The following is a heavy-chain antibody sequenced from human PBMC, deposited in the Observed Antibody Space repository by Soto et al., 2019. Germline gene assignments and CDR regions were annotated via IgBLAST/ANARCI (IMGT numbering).Heavy chain of an antibody. CDR1: GFTFSSYG. J-gene: IGHJ4*02. CDR3: AKDLGDGYNYLDY. CDR2: ISYDGSNK. V-gene: IGHV3-30*18. D-gene: IGHD5-12*01. Sequence: PGGSLRLSCAASGFTFSSYGMHWVRQAPGKGLEWVAVISYDGSNKYYADSVKGQFTISRDNSKNTLYLQMNSLRAEDTAVYYCAKDLGDGYNYLDYWGQGTLVTVSS.